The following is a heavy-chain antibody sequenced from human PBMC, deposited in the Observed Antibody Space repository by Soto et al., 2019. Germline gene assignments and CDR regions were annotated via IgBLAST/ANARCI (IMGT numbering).Heavy chain of an antibody. J-gene: IGHJ5*02. CDR2: IYYSGST. CDR3: ARHPRYCSSTSCLTANWFDP. Sequence: PSETLSLTCTVSGGSISSSSYCWGWIRQPPGKGLEWIGSIYYSGSTYYNPSLKSRVTISVDTSKNQFSLKLSSVTAADTAVYYCARHPRYCSSTSCLTANWFDPWGQGTLVTVSS. V-gene: IGHV4-39*01. CDR1: GGSISSSSYC. D-gene: IGHD2-2*01.